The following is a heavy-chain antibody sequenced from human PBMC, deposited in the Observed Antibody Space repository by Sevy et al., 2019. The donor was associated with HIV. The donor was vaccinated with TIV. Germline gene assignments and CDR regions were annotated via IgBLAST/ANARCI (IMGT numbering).Heavy chain of an antibody. CDR2: ISDSAYNT. CDR1: GFTFSNYA. D-gene: IGHD5-12*01. CDR3: TKDEAYTVATSYYFDY. Sequence: GGSLRLSCAASGFTFSNYAMSWVRQAPGKGLEWVSGISDSAYNTYYADSVKGRFTISRDNSKNSLYLQMNSLRAEDTDVYYCTKDEAYTVATSYYFDYWGQGTLVTVSS. V-gene: IGHV3-23*01. J-gene: IGHJ4*02.